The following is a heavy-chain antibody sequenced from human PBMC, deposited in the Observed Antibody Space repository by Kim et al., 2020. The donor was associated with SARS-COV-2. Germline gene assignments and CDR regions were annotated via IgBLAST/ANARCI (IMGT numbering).Heavy chain of an antibody. Sequence: SETLSLTCTVSGGSISSSSYYWGWIRQPPGKGLEWIGSIYYSGRTYYNPSLKSRVTISVDTSKNQFSLKLSSVTAADTAVYYCATPDYSGWYYDYWGQGTLVTVSS. CDR3: ATPDYSGWYYDY. CDR2: IYYSGRT. CDR1: GGSISSSSYY. D-gene: IGHD2-15*01. J-gene: IGHJ4*02. V-gene: IGHV4-39*01.